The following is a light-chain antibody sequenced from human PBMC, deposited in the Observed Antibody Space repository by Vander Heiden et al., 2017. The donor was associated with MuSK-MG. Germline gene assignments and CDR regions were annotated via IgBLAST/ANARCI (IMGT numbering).Light chain of an antibody. J-gene: IGKJ1*01. Sequence: DIQMTQSPSTLSASVGDRVTITCRANESISSWLAWYQQKPGKAPNLLIYKASSLQSGVPSRFSGSGYGSEFTLTISSLQPDDFASYYCQHDNHYSTWTFGQGTKVEIK. CDR1: ESISSW. CDR2: KAS. CDR3: QHDNHYSTWT. V-gene: IGKV1-5*03.